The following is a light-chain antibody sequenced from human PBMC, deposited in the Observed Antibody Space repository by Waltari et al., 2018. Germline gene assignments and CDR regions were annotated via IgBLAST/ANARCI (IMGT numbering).Light chain of an antibody. Sequence: SALTQPASVSGSPGQSITISCAGTSSDIGATEYVYWYQQHPDKAPKLIIHDVFNRPSGISNRFSGSKSANTASLTITGLQAEDEADYYCCAYTIRSTLVFGGGTRVTVL. J-gene: IGLJ3*02. CDR1: SSDIGATEY. CDR2: DVF. CDR3: CAYTIRSTLV. V-gene: IGLV2-14*03.